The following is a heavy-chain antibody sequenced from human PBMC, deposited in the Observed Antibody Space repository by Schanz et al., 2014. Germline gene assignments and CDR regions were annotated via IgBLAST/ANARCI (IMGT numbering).Heavy chain of an antibody. CDR3: ARDGVDAAAGGNY. V-gene: IGHV1-2*02. J-gene: IGHJ4*02. Sequence: QVQLVQSGAEMKKPGASVKVSCKASGYTFTSYSMHWVRQAPGQGLEWMGWINPNTGGTNFAQKFQGRVTMTTDTSTSTAYMELRSLRSEDTAVYYCARDGVDAAAGGNYWGQGTLVTVSS. CDR1: GYTFTSYS. D-gene: IGHD6-13*01. CDR2: INPNTGGT.